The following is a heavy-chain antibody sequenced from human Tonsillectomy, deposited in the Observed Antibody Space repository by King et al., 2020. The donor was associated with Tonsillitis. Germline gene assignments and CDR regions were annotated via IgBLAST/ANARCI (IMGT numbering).Heavy chain of an antibody. V-gene: IGHV4-39*07. CDR2: VYYSGST. CDR1: GGSISSSSYY. D-gene: IGHD3-10*01. J-gene: IGHJ4*02. CDR3: ARGTVGESGSYYPTNFDY. Sequence: MQLQESGPGLVKPSETLSLTCTVSGGSISSSSYYWGWIRQPPGKGLEWIGSVYYSGSTYYNPSLKSRVTISVDTSKNQFSLKLSSVTAADPAVYDCARGTVGESGSYYPTNFDYWGQGTLVTVSS.